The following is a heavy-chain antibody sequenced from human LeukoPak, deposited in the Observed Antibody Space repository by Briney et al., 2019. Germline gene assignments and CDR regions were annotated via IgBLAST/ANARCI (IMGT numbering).Heavy chain of an antibody. CDR3: AKGMVRGVIPDY. Sequence: GGSLRLSCAASGFPFSGYAMSWVRQAPGKGLEWVSAISGGGVSTYYADSIKGRFTISRDDSKNTLYLQMNSLRAEDTAVYYCAKGMVRGVIPDYWGQGTLVTVSS. V-gene: IGHV3-23*01. D-gene: IGHD3-10*01. J-gene: IGHJ4*02. CDR1: GFPFSGYA. CDR2: ISGGGVST.